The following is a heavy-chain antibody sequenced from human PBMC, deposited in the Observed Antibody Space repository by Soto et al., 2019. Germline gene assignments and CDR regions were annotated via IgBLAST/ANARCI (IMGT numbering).Heavy chain of an antibody. CDR3: ASAGNRYFGY. CDR2: ISYDGSNK. CDR1: GFTFSSYA. Sequence: GGSLRLSCAASGFTFSSYAMHWVRKAPGKGLEWVAVISYDGSNKYYADSVKGRFTISRDNSKNTLYLQMNSLRAEDTAVYYCASAGNRYFGYWGQGTLVTVSS. V-gene: IGHV3-30-3*01. D-gene: IGHD3-9*01. J-gene: IGHJ4*02.